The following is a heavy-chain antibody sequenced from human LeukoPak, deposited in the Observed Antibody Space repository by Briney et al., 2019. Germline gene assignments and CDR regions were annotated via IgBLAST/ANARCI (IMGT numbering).Heavy chain of an antibody. CDR3: AKDSYDSIGFYFDY. CDR1: RFTFSSSA. J-gene: IGHJ4*02. V-gene: IGHV3-23*01. Sequence: GGSLRLSCAASRFTFSSSAMSWVRQAPGKGLEWVSAISGSGGSTYYADSVKGRFTISRDNSKNTLYLQMNSLRAEDTAVYYCAKDSYDSIGFYFDYWGQGTLVTVSS. CDR2: ISGSGGST. D-gene: IGHD3-22*01.